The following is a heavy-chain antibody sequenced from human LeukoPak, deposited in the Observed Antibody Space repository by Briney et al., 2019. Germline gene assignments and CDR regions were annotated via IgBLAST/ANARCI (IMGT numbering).Heavy chain of an antibody. CDR2: ISDTGRKR. J-gene: IGHJ4*02. D-gene: IGHD2-21*02. V-gene: IGHV3-23*01. CDR3: AKDHDNGDYYYYFDS. CDR1: GFSFDTYA. Sequence: PGGSLRLSCVASGFSFDTYAMSWVHQPPGKGLEWVSGISDTGRKRHYTDSVKGRFTISRDNSKNTLHLQMNSLRAEDTALYFCAKDHDNGDYYYYFDSWGQGTLVTVSS.